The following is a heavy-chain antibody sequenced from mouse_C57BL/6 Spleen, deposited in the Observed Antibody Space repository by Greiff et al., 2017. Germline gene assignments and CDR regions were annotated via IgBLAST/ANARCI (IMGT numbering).Heavy chain of an antibody. CDR1: GFTFSSYA. CDR3: AREDYYGYDEGVAY. Sequence: EVQVVESGGGLVKPGGSLKLSCAASGFTFSSYAMSWVRQTPEKRLEWVATISDGGSYTYYPDNVKGRFTISRDNAKNNLYLQMSHLKSEDTAMYYCAREDYYGYDEGVAYWGQGTLVTVSA. J-gene: IGHJ3*01. D-gene: IGHD2-2*01. V-gene: IGHV5-4*01. CDR2: ISDGGSYT.